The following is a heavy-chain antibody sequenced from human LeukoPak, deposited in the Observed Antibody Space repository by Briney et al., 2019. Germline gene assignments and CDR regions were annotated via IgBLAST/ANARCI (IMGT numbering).Heavy chain of an antibody. Sequence: GGSPRLSCAASGFTFSSYAMSWVRQAPGKGLEWVSAISGSGGSTYYADSVKGRFTISRDNSKNTLYLQMNSLRAEDTAVYYCAKDQYYDSSGYYSYYYGMDVWGQGTTVTVSS. CDR3: AKDQYYDSSGYYSYYYGMDV. CDR1: GFTFSSYA. D-gene: IGHD3-22*01. CDR2: ISGSGGST. V-gene: IGHV3-23*01. J-gene: IGHJ6*02.